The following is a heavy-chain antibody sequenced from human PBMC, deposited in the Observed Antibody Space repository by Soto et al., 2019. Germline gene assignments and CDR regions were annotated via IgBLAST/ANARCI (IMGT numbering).Heavy chain of an antibody. D-gene: IGHD3-10*01. J-gene: IGHJ4*02. CDR3: ARLVYDTRLNYMYFDF. CDR1: GVSLTSGNW. Sequence: SETLSLTCAVSGVSLTSGNWWTWVRQSPQRGLEYIGEIFHDGAANYYPSFERRVAMSVDTSRNQFSLKLTSVTAADTAVYFCARLVYDTRLNYMYFDFWGPGTLVTVSS. CDR2: IFHDGAA. V-gene: IGHV4-4*02.